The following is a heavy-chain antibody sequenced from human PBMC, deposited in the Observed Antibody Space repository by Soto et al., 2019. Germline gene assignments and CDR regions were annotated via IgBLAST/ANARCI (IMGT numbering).Heavy chain of an antibody. J-gene: IGHJ4*02. CDR1: GFTFSSYA. V-gene: IGHV3-30*18. Sequence: QVQLVESGGGVVQPGRSLRLSCAAYGFTFSSYAMHWVRQAPGKGLEWVAVISYDGSTIYYADSVKGRFSISRDNSKNTLHLEMHNLRPEDTAVYYCVKVGGSSSWYRFYFDYWGQGTLVTVSS. D-gene: IGHD6-13*01. CDR2: ISYDGSTI. CDR3: VKVGGSSSWYRFYFDY.